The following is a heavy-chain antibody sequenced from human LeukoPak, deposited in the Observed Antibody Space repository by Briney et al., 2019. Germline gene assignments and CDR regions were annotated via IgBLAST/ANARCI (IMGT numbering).Heavy chain of an antibody. V-gene: IGHV3-53*04. CDR3: ARVYSSSWYSNLYHYYGMDV. CDR1: GFTVSSNY. CDR2: IYSGGST. J-gene: IGHJ6*02. D-gene: IGHD6-13*01. Sequence: GGSLRLSCAASGFTVSSNYMSWVRQAPGKGLEWVSVIYSGGSTYYADSVKGRFTISRHNSKNTLYLQMNSLRAEDTAVYYCARVYSSSWYSNLYHYYGMDVWGQGTTVTVSS.